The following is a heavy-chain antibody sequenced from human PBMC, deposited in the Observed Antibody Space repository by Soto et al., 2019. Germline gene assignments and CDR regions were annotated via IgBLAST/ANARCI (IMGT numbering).Heavy chain of an antibody. J-gene: IGHJ4*02. V-gene: IGHV1-24*01. CDR1: GYTLTELS. D-gene: IGHD1-20*01. CDR3: ATADGITGTIHEL. CDR2: FDPEDGET. Sequence: ASVKVSCKVSGYTLTELSMHWVRQAPGKGLEWMGGFDPEDGETFYAQKFQGRVTMTEDTSTDTAYMELSSLRSEDTAVYYCATADGITGTIHELWGQGTLVTVSS.